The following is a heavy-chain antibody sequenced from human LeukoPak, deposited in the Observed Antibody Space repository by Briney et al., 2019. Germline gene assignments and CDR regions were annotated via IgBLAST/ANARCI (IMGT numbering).Heavy chain of an antibody. CDR3: AYGLAAAGLY. V-gene: IGHV4-39*01. D-gene: IGHD6-13*01. CDR1: GGSISSSSYY. Sequence: KPSETLSLTCTVSGGSISSSSYYWGWIRQPPGKGLEWIGGIYYSGSTYYNPSLKSRVTISVDTSKNQFSLKLSSVTAADTAVYYCAYGLAAAGLYWGQGTLVTVSS. J-gene: IGHJ4*02. CDR2: IYYSGST.